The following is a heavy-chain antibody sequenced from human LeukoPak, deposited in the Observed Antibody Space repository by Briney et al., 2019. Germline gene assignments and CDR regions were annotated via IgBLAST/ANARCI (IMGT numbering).Heavy chain of an antibody. V-gene: IGHV3-74*01. CDR3: DGGSGDFDY. D-gene: IGHD1-26*01. CDR2: ISPYGTST. CDR1: GFTFSSYW. Sequence: GGSLRLSCAASGFTFSSYWMHWVRQAPGKGLVWVSRISPYGTSTSYADSVKGRFTISRDNAKNTVYLQMNSLRAEDTAVYYCDGGSGDFDYWGQGTLVTVSS. J-gene: IGHJ4*02.